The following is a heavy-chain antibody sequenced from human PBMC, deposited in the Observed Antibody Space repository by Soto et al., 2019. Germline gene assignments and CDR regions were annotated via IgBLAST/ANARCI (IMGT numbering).Heavy chain of an antibody. D-gene: IGHD3-10*01. Sequence: SVKVSCKASGGTFSSYTISWVRQAPGQGLEWMGRIIPILGIANYAQKFQGRVTITADKSTSTAYMELSSLRSEDTAVYYCARVLEGSITMVRGAPLVDVWGQGTTVTVSS. CDR3: ARVLEGSITMVRGAPLVDV. V-gene: IGHV1-69*02. CDR2: IIPILGIA. CDR1: GGTFSSYT. J-gene: IGHJ6*02.